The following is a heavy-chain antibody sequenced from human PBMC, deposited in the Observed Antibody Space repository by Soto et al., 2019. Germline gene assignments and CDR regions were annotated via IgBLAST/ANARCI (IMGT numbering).Heavy chain of an antibody. CDR2: IYHCDSDT. Sequence: GESLKISCKGSGYSFTSYWIGWVRQMPGKGLEWMGIIYHCDSDTRYSPFFQGQVTISADMSISTAYLQWSSLNASDSAMFYCVRQGHYDSSGYYYFDYWGQGTLVTVSS. J-gene: IGHJ4*02. CDR3: VRQGHYDSSGYYYFDY. CDR1: GYSFTSYW. V-gene: IGHV5-51*01. D-gene: IGHD3-22*01.